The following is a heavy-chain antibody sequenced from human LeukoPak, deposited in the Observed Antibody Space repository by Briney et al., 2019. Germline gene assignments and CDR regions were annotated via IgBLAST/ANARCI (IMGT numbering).Heavy chain of an antibody. D-gene: IGHD3-10*01. J-gene: IGHJ4*02. CDR2: INPNSGGT. CDR1: GYTFTGYY. Sequence: ASVEVSCKASGYTFTGYYMHWVRQAPGQGLEWMGWINPNSGGTNYAQKFQGRVTMTRDTSISTAYMELSRLRSDDTAVYYCARYYYGSGSYYLYYWGQGTLVTVSS. CDR3: ARYYYGSGSYYLYY. V-gene: IGHV1-2*02.